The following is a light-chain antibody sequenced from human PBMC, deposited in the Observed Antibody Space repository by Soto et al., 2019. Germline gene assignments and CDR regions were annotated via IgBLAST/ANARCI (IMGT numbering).Light chain of an antibody. Sequence: EIVMTQSPATLSVSPGERATLSCRTSQSIGSNLGWYLQKPGQAPRLLIYAASTRATGIPARFSGSGSGTEFTLTISSLQSEDSAVYYCQQYNNWSLITFGQGTRLEIK. CDR2: AAS. CDR1: QSIGSN. J-gene: IGKJ5*01. CDR3: QQYNNWSLIT. V-gene: IGKV3-15*01.